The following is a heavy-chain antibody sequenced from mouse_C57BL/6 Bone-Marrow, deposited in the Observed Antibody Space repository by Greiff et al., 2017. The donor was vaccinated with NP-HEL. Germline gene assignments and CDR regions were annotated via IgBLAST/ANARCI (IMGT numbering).Heavy chain of an antibody. CDR1: GYTFTSYW. V-gene: IGHV1-53*01. J-gene: IGHJ4*01. Sequence: QVQLKQSGTELVKPGASVKLSCKASGYTFTSYWMHWVKQRPGQGLEWIGNINPSNGGTNYNEKFKSKATLTVDKSSSTAYMQLSSLTSEDSAVYYCARSLSPYAMDYWGQGTSVTVSS. D-gene: IGHD1-1*02. CDR3: ARSLSPYAMDY. CDR2: INPSNGGT.